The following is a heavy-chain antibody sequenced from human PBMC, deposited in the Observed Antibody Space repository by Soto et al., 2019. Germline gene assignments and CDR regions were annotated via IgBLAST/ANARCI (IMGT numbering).Heavy chain of an antibody. Sequence: ASVKVSCKASGYTFTGYYMHWVRQAPGQGLEWMGWINPNSGGTNYAQKFQGWVTMTRDTSISTAYMGLSRLRSGDTAVYYCARDTANYDILTPFGGTRDYYYYYGMDVWGQGTTVTVSS. D-gene: IGHD3-9*01. CDR3: ARDTANYDILTPFGGTRDYYYYYGMDV. CDR1: GYTFTGYY. V-gene: IGHV1-2*04. J-gene: IGHJ6*02. CDR2: INPNSGGT.